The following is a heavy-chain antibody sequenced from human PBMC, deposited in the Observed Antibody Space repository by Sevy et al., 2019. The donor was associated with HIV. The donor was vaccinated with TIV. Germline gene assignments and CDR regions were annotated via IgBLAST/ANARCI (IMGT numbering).Heavy chain of an antibody. D-gene: IGHD3-22*01. Sequence: GGSLRLSCAASGFTFSSYVMSWVRQAPGKGLEWVSAISGSGGSTYYADSVKGRFTISRDNSKNTLYLQMNSLRAEDTAVYYCAKDPRYYDSSGYYSWFDPWGQGTLVTVSS. CDR3: AKDPRYYDSSGYYSWFDP. V-gene: IGHV3-23*01. J-gene: IGHJ5*02. CDR1: GFTFSSYV. CDR2: ISGSGGST.